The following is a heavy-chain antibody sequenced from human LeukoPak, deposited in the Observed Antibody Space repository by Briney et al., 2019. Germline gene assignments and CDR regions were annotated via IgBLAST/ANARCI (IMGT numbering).Heavy chain of an antibody. J-gene: IGHJ4*02. CDR1: GGSISSGGYY. Sequence: SQTLSLTCTVSGGSISSGGYYGSWIRQPPGKGLEWIGYIYHSGSTYYNPSLKSRVTISVDRSKNQFSLKLSSVTDADTAVYYCARDYYDSSGYLYFDYWGQGTLVTVSS. CDR3: ARDYYDSSGYLYFDY. D-gene: IGHD3-22*01. V-gene: IGHV4-30-2*01. CDR2: IYHSGST.